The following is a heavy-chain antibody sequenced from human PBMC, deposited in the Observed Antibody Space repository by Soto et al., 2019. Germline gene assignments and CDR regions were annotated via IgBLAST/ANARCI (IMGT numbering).Heavy chain of an antibody. CDR2: IIPLLETA. D-gene: IGHD1-1*01. CDR1: GDSFTTST. CDR3: AKAVGTGAFDY. V-gene: IGHV1-69*18. J-gene: IGHJ4*02. Sequence: QVLLVQSGTEVKKPGSSVKVSCKVSGDSFTTSTFSWVRQTPGQGLEWMGTIIPLLETADYAQKFQGSVTITADASTSPVYMELSSLRSEDAALYYCAKAVGTGAFDYWGQGTLVTVSS.